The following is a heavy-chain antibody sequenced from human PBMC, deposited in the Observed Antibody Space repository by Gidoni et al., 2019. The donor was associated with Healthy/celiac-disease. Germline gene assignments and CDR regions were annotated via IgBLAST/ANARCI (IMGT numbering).Heavy chain of an antibody. CDR2: IYYSGST. Sequence: QVQLQESGPGLVKPSETLSLTCTVSGGSISSYYWSWIRQPPGKGLEWIGYIYYSGSTNYNPSLKSRVTISVDTSKNQFSLKLSSVTAADTAVYYCARAAGYSYTIISYYYYYGMDVWGQGTTVTVSS. J-gene: IGHJ6*02. D-gene: IGHD5-18*01. CDR1: GGSISSYY. CDR3: ARAAGYSYTIISYYYYYGMDV. V-gene: IGHV4-59*01.